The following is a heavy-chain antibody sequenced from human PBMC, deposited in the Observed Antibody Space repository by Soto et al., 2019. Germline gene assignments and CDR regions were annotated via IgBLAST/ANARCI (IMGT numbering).Heavy chain of an antibody. Sequence: QPGGSLRLSCSASGFTFSMFSMHWVRQASGKGLGYVSGISSNGDSTYYADSVKGRFTISRDNSKNTLYLQMSSLRAVDTAVYYCVHPRSTVQIPPTWGQGTLVTVSS. D-gene: IGHD4-17*01. V-gene: IGHV3-64D*06. CDR3: VHPRSTVQIPPT. CDR1: GFTFSMFS. CDR2: ISSNGDST. J-gene: IGHJ5*02.